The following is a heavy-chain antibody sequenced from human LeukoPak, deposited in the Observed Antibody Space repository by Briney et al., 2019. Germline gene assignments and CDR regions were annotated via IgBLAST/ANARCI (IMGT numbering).Heavy chain of an antibody. CDR1: GGSFSGYY. Sequence: PSETLSLTCAVYGGSFSGYYWSWIRQPPGKGLEWIGEINHSGSTNYNPSLKSRVTISVDTSKNQFSLKLSSVTAADTAVYYCARATNYDYVWGSYRYILYFDYWGQGTLVTVSS. D-gene: IGHD3-16*02. CDR3: ARATNYDYVWGSYRYILYFDY. CDR2: INHSGST. V-gene: IGHV4-34*01. J-gene: IGHJ4*02.